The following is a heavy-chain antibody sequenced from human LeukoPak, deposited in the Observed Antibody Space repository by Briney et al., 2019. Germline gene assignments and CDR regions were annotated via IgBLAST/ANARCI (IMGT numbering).Heavy chain of an antibody. CDR2: INPSGGST. J-gene: IGHJ6*02. D-gene: IGHD4-17*01. CDR1: GYTFTSYY. V-gene: IGHV1-46*01. Sequence: GASVKVSCKASGYTFTSYYMHWVRQAPGQGLEWMGIINPSGGSTSYAQKLQGRVTMTTDTSTSTAYMELRSLRSDDTAVYYCARVPYGDYYYYYGMDVWGQGTTVTVSS. CDR3: ARVPYGDYYYYYGMDV.